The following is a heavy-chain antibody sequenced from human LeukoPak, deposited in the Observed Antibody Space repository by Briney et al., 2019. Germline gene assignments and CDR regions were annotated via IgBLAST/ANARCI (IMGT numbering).Heavy chain of an antibody. CDR3: AGGYSSSWYHYFDY. Sequence: PSETLSLTCTVSGGSISSYYWSWIRQPPGKGLEWIGYIYYSGSTNYNPSLKSRVTISVDTSKNQFSLKLSSVTAADTAVYYCAGGYSSSWYHYFDYWGQGTLVTVSS. V-gene: IGHV4-59*08. CDR1: GGSISSYY. D-gene: IGHD6-13*01. CDR2: IYYSGST. J-gene: IGHJ4*02.